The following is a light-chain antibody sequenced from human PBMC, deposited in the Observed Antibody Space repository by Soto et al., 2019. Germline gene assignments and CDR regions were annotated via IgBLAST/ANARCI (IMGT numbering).Light chain of an antibody. CDR3: QQYGSSPGT. CDR1: QTVSNF. J-gene: IGKJ1*01. Sequence: DIVLTQSPATLSLSPGEGATLSCGASQTVSNFLAWYQQKPGQAPRLLIYDASKRATGIPARFRGRGSGTDFTLTISRLEPEDFAVYYCQQYGSSPGTFGQGAKVDIK. V-gene: IGKV3D-20*01. CDR2: DAS.